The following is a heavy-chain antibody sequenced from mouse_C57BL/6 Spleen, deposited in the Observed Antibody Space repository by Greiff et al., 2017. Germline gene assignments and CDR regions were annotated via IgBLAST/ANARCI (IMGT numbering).Heavy chain of an antibody. CDR3: ARTDYYGGSNFDY. CDR1: GYTFTDYY. D-gene: IGHD1-1*01. J-gene: IGHJ2*01. CDR2: INPKNGGT. Sequence: VQLQQSGPELVKPGASVKISCKASGYTFTDYYMNWVKQSPGQSLEWIGDINPKNGGTSYNQKFKGKATLTVDKSSSTAYMELRSLTSEDSAVYYCARTDYYGGSNFDYWGQGTTLTVSS. V-gene: IGHV1-26*01.